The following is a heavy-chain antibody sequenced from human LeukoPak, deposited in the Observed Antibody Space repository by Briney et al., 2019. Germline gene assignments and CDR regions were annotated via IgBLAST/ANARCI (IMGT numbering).Heavy chain of an antibody. V-gene: IGHV3-74*01. J-gene: IGHJ5*02. D-gene: IGHD6-13*01. Sequence: PGGSLRLSCAASGFTFRNEWMHWVRQAPGKGPDWVSRINTDGSTVNYADSVKGRFTMSRDNANNMLYLQMNSLRAEDTAVYYRKAAGVDSLDLWGQGTLVTVSS. CDR3: KAAGVDSLDL. CDR2: INTDGSTV. CDR1: GFTFRNEW.